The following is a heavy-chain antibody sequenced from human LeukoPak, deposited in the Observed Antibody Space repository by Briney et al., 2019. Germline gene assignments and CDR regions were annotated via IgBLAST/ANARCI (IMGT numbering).Heavy chain of an antibody. CDR2: IKQDGSEK. V-gene: IGHV3-7*01. Sequence: GGSLRLSCAASGFTFSRYWMSWVRQAPGIGLEWVANIKQDGSEKYYVDSVKGRFTISRDDAKNSLYLQMNTLRAEDTAVYYCARDPQTLYYDSSGYNFDYWGQGTLVTVSS. D-gene: IGHD3-22*01. J-gene: IGHJ4*02. CDR1: GFTFSRYW. CDR3: ARDPQTLYYDSSGYNFDY.